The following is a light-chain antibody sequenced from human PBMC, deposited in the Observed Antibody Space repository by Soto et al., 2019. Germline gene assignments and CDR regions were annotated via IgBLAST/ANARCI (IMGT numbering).Light chain of an antibody. Sequence: EIVLTQSPGTLSLSPGERATLSCRASQSVRSNYLAWYQQKPGQAPGLLIYDASSRATGIPDRFSGSGSGTDFTLTISRLEPEDFAVYSCHQYGSSPRTFGQGTRLEIK. CDR3: HQYGSSPRT. CDR2: DAS. CDR1: QSVRSNY. J-gene: IGKJ5*01. V-gene: IGKV3-20*01.